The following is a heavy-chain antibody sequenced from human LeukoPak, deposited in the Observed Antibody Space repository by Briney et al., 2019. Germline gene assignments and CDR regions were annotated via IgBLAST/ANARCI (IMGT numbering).Heavy chain of an antibody. CDR2: ISASGGNT. J-gene: IGHJ6*02. CDR1: GFTFTSYS. Sequence: GGSLRLSCAAFGFTFTSYSMTWVRQAPGKGLEWVSAISASGGNTYSADSVEGRFTISRDNSKNTVYLQMNSLTAEDTAVYYCAKDREVRGYYGLDVWGQGTTVTVSS. V-gene: IGHV3-23*01. CDR3: AKDREVRGYYGLDV. D-gene: IGHD3-10*01.